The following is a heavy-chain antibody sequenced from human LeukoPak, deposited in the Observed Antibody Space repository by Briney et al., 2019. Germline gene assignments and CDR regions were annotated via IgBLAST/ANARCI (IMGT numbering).Heavy chain of an antibody. CDR2: IKQDGSEK. Sequence: PGGSLRLSCAASGFTFSSYGMSWVRQAPGKGLEWVANIKQDGSEKYYVDSVKGRFTISRDNAKNSLYLQMNSLRAEDTAVYYCARFVRIVGASPDDAFDIWGQGTMVTVSS. CDR3: ARFVRIVGASPDDAFDI. CDR1: GFTFSSYG. J-gene: IGHJ3*02. V-gene: IGHV3-7*01. D-gene: IGHD1-26*01.